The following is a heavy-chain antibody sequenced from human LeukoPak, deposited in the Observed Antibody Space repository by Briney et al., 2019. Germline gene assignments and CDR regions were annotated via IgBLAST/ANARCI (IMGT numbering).Heavy chain of an antibody. D-gene: IGHD6-25*01. Sequence: GESLKISCKGSGYSFTSYWIAWVRQMPGKGLEWMGIIYPGDSDTRYSPSFQGQVTISADKSITTVYLQWSSLKASDTAMYYCARSDSATLSWFDPWGQGTLVTASS. CDR3: ARSDSATLSWFDP. CDR1: GYSFTSYW. CDR2: IYPGDSDT. J-gene: IGHJ5*02. V-gene: IGHV5-51*01.